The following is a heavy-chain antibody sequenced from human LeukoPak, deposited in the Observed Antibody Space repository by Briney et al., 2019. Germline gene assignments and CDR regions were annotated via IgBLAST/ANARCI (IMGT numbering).Heavy chain of an antibody. D-gene: IGHD2-21*02. CDR2: INPYNGKT. V-gene: IGHV1-18*01. CDR3: ARGAYCGGDCYSNLDY. J-gene: IGHJ4*02. Sequence: GASVKVSCKASVYIFTTYGFTWVRQAPGQGREGMGWINPYNGKTNYAQKFQGRVKMTTDTPTSTAYMELRSLTSDDTAVYYCARGAYCGGDCYSNLDYWGQGTLVTVSS. CDR1: VYIFTTYG.